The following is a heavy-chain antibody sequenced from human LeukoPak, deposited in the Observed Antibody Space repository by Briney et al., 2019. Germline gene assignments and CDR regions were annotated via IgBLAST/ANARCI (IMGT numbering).Heavy chain of an antibody. CDR3: AVSYDSSGYFVN. Sequence: ETLSLTCGVYGESFSGDYWSWIRQPPGKGLEWIGEITHSGSTEYTPSLKSRVTISVDTSKNQFSLKLSSVTAADTAVYYCAVSYDSSGYFVNWGQGTLVTVSS. CDR1: GESFSGDY. J-gene: IGHJ4*02. V-gene: IGHV4-34*01. CDR2: ITHSGST. D-gene: IGHD3-22*01.